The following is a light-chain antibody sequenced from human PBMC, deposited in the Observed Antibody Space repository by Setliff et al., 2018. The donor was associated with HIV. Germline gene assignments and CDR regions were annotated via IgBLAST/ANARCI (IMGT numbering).Light chain of an antibody. V-gene: IGLV2-14*01. CDR1: SSDVGGYNY. CDR3: TSYTSSFTYV. Sequence: QSALTQPASVSGSPGQSITISCTGTSSDVGGYNYVSWYQQHPGKAPKLMIFDVSRRPSGVSNRFSGSKSGNTASLTISGLQAEDEADYYCTSYTSSFTYVFGSGTQVTVL. CDR2: DVS. J-gene: IGLJ1*01.